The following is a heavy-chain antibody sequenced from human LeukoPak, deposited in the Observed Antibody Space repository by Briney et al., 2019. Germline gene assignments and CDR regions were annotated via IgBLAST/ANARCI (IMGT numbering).Heavy chain of an antibody. D-gene: IGHD3-10*01. J-gene: IGHJ4*02. V-gene: IGHV4-34*01. CDR1: GGSFSGYY. CDR3: AREAKRMVRGVRGGDC. Sequence: SETLSLTCAVYGGSFSGYYWSWIRQPPGKGLEWIGEINHSGSTNCNPSLKSRVTISVDTSKNQFSLKLSSVTAADTAVYYCAREAKRMVRGVRGGDCWGQGTLVTVSS. CDR2: INHSGST.